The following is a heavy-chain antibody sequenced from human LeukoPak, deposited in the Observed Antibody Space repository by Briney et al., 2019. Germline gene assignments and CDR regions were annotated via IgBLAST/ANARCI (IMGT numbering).Heavy chain of an antibody. V-gene: IGHV3-30*01. CDR3: AREQGVVIILYYFDY. D-gene: IGHD3-3*01. Sequence: PGGSLRLSCAASGFTFSSYAMHWVRQAPGKGLEWVAVISYDGSNKYYADSVKGRFTISRDNSKNTLYLQMNSLRAEDTAVYYCAREQGVVIILYYFDYWGQGTLVTVSS. CDR1: GFTFSSYA. J-gene: IGHJ4*02. CDR2: ISYDGSNK.